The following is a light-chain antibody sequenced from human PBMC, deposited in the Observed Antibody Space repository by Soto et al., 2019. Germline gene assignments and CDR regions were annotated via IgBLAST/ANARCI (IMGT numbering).Light chain of an antibody. CDR3: CSYAGSSTFRV. CDR1: SSDVGSYNL. V-gene: IGLV2-23*02. CDR2: EVS. J-gene: IGLJ3*02. Sequence: QSALTQPASVSGSPGQSITISCTGTSSDVGSYNLVSWYQQHPGKAPKLMIYEVSKRPSGVSNRLSGSKSGNTASLTISGLQAEDEADYYCCSYAGSSTFRVFGGGTKVTVL.